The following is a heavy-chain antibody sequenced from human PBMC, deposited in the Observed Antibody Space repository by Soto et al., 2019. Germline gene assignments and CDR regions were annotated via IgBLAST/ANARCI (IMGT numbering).Heavy chain of an antibody. Sequence: SETLSLTCTVSGGSISSYYWSWIRQPPGKGLEWIGYIYYSGSTNYNPSLKSRVTISVDTSKNQFSLKLSSVTAADTAVYYCARDLVVPAAPPPYYYYMDVWGKGTTVTVSS. CDR1: GGSISSYY. D-gene: IGHD2-2*01. V-gene: IGHV4-59*01. CDR2: IYYSGST. CDR3: ARDLVVPAAPPPYYYYMDV. J-gene: IGHJ6*03.